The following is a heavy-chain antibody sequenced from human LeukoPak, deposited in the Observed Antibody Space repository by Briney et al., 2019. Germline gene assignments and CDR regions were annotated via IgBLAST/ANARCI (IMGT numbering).Heavy chain of an antibody. CDR1: GYTFTGYY. CDR2: INPNSGGT. CDR3: ARDKRGDDFWSGFDY. Sequence: ASVKVSCKASGYTFTGYYMHWVRQAPGQGLEWMGRINPNSGGTNYAQKFQGRVTMTRDTSISTAYMELSRLRSDDTAVYYCARDKRGDDFWSGFDYWGQGTLVTVSS. D-gene: IGHD3-3*01. J-gene: IGHJ4*02. V-gene: IGHV1-2*06.